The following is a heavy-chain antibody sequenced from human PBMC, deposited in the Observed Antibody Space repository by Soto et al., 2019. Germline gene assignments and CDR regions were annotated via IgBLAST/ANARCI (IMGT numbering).Heavy chain of an antibody. CDR1: GGSISSSSYY. D-gene: IGHD6-6*01. J-gene: IGHJ5*02. CDR3: ARPNIAARPGWFDP. V-gene: IGHV4-39*01. Sequence: PSETPSLTCTVSGGSISSSSYYWGWIRQPPGRGLEWIGSIYYSGSTYYNPSLKSRVTISVDTSKNQFSLKLSSVTAANTAVYYCARPNIAARPGWFDPWGQGTLVTVSS. CDR2: IYYSGST.